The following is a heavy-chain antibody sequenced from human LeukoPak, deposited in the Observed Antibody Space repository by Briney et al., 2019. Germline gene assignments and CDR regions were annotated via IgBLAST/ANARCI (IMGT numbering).Heavy chain of an antibody. J-gene: IGHJ5*02. CDR1: GGTFSSYA. D-gene: IGHD6-19*01. V-gene: IGHV1-69*04. Sequence: ASVKVSCKASGGTFSSYAISWVRQAPGQGLEWMGRIIPILGIANYAQKFQGRVTITADKSTSTAYMELSSLRSEDTAVYYCASLAVANWFDPSGQGTLVTVSS. CDR3: ASLAVANWFDP. CDR2: IIPILGIA.